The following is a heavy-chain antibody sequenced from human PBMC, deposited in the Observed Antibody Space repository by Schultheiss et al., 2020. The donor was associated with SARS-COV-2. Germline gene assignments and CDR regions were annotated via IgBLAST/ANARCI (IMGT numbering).Heavy chain of an antibody. CDR2: INQDGSEK. CDR1: GFTFSSYE. J-gene: IGHJ6*02. CDR3: ASLQQDDYTMYYYNDLDV. D-gene: IGHD4-11*01. Sequence: GGSLRLSCAASGFTFSSYEMNWVRQAPGKGLEWVANINQDGSEKHYVDSVRGRFTISRDNIKKSLYLQMNSLRGDDTAVYYCASLQQDDYTMYYYNDLDVWGQGTTVTVSS. V-gene: IGHV3-7*03.